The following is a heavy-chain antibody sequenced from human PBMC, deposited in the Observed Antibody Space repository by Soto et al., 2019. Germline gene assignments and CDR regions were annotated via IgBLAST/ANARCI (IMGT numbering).Heavy chain of an antibody. J-gene: IGHJ3*02. V-gene: IGHV6-1*01. CDR2: TYYRSKWYN. CDR1: GDSVSSNSAV. CDR3: ARGWLQSGFDI. D-gene: IGHD5-12*01. Sequence: SQTLSLTCAISGDSVSSNSAVLNWIRQSPSRGLEWLGRTYYRSKWYNDYAVSVKSRITINPDTSKNQFSLQLNSVTPEDTAVYYCARGWLQSGFDIWGQGTMVTVSS.